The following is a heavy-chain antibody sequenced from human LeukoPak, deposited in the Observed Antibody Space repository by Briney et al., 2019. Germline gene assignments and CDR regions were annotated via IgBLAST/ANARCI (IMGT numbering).Heavy chain of an antibody. Sequence: SETLSLTCTVSGGSISSYYWSWIRQPPGKGLEWIGYIYYSGSTNYNPSLKSRVTISVDTSKNQFSLKLSSVTAADTAVYYCARMYSSSSNWFDHWGQGTLVTVSS. CDR3: ARMYSSSSNWFDH. J-gene: IGHJ5*02. V-gene: IGHV4-59*08. D-gene: IGHD6-6*01. CDR1: GGSISSYY. CDR2: IYYSGST.